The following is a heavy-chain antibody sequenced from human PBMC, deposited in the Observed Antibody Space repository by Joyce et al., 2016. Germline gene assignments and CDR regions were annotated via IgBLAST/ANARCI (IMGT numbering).Heavy chain of an antibody. Sequence: EVQLVESGGGLIQPGGSLRLSCAASGFTVSNNYRTWVRQAPGKGLEWVSFIDSGGDTYYADSVKGRFTISRDKNTLYLQMNSLRVEDTAVYYCARVPGFHWGQGTLVTVSS. CDR2: IDSGGDT. V-gene: IGHV3-53*01. J-gene: IGHJ4*02. CDR1: GFTVSNNY. CDR3: ARVPGFH.